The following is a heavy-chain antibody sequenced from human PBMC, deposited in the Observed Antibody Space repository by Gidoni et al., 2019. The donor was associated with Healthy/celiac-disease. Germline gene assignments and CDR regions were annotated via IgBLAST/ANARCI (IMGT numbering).Heavy chain of an antibody. D-gene: IGHD6-19*01. J-gene: IGHJ4*02. CDR3: ARVFGIAVAGTYYFDY. V-gene: IGHV4-38-2*01. Sequence: QVQLQESGPGLVKPSEPMSPTCAVSGYSSSSGYYWGWIRQPPGKGLEWIGSISHSGSTYYNPSLKSRVTISVDTSKNQFSLKLSSVTAADTAVYYCARVFGIAVAGTYYFDYWGQGTLVTVSS. CDR2: ISHSGST. CDR1: GYSSSSGYY.